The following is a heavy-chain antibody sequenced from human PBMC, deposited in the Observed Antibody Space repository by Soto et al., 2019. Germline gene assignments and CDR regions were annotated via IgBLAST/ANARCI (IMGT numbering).Heavy chain of an antibody. J-gene: IGHJ5*02. CDR3: ARDLLPGIAAAGSGNWFDP. V-gene: IGHV1-69*04. CDR2: IIPILGIA. D-gene: IGHD6-13*01. CDR1: GGTFSSYT. Sequence: SVKVSCKASGGTFSSYTISWVRQALGEGLEWMGRIIPILGIANYAQKFQGRVTITADESTSTAYMELSSLRSEDTAVYYCARDLLPGIAAAGSGNWFDPWGQGTLVTVSS.